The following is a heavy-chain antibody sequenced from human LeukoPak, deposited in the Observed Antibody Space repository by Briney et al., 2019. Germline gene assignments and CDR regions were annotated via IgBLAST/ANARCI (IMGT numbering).Heavy chain of an antibody. D-gene: IGHD6-13*01. CDR2: ISTGGGTI. V-gene: IGHV3-48*04. J-gene: IGHJ4*02. CDR1: GFTFSSYA. CDR3: ARGMLSSTWSNDY. Sequence: GGSLRLSCAASGFTFSSYAMSWVRQAPGRGLEWVSYISTGGGTIYYADSVKGRFTISRDNRKNSLYLQMNSLRAEDTAVYFCARGMLSSTWSNDYWGQGTLVTVSS.